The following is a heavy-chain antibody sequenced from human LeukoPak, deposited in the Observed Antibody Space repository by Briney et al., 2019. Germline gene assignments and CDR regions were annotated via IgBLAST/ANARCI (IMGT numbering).Heavy chain of an antibody. CDR2: MNPNSGNT. CDR3: ARGGRYFDWFPTYWFDP. Sequence: ASVKVSCKASGYTFTSYDINWVRQATGQGLEWMGWMNPNSGNTGYAQKFQGRVTMTRNTSISTAYMELSSLRSEDTAVYYCARGGRYFDWFPTYWFDPWGRGTLVTVSS. D-gene: IGHD3-9*01. J-gene: IGHJ5*02. CDR1: GYTFTSYD. V-gene: IGHV1-8*01.